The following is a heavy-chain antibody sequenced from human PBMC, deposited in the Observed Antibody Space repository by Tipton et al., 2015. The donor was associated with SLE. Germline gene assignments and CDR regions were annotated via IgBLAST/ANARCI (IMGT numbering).Heavy chain of an antibody. Sequence: TLSLTCAVYGGSFSGYYWSWIRQPPGKGLEWIGEINHSGSTNYNPSLKSRVTISVDTSKNQFYLKLSSVTAADTAVYYCARGSSSSWYAGDYWGQGTLVTVSS. V-gene: IGHV4-34*01. CDR3: ARGSSSSWYAGDY. D-gene: IGHD6-13*01. CDR1: GGSFSGYY. J-gene: IGHJ4*02. CDR2: INHSGST.